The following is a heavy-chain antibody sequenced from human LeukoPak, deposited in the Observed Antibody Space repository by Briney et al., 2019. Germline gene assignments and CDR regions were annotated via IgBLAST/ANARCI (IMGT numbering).Heavy chain of an antibody. J-gene: IGHJ3*02. Sequence: SSVKVSCKASGGTFSSYAISWVRQAPGQGLEWMGRIIPILGIANYAQKFQGRVTITADKSTSTAYMELSSLRSEDTAVYYCARDGTPNAFDIWGQGTMVTVSS. CDR2: IIPILGIA. CDR1: GGTFSSYA. D-gene: IGHD1-26*01. CDR3: ARDGTPNAFDI. V-gene: IGHV1-69*04.